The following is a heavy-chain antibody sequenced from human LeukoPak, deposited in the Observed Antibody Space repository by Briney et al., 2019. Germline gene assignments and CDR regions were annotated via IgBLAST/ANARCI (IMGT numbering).Heavy chain of an antibody. CDR1: GYTFTSYY. Sequence: ASVKVSCKASGYTFTSYYMHWVRQAPGQGLEWMGMINPSGGSTSHAQKFQGRVTMTRDMSTSTVYMELSSLRSQDTAVYYCARGPTHRPAHRVLAKQSYFDCWGQGTLVTVSS. CDR3: ARGPTHRPAHRVLAKQSYFDC. V-gene: IGHV1-46*01. CDR2: INPSGGST. J-gene: IGHJ4*02. D-gene: IGHD2-8*01.